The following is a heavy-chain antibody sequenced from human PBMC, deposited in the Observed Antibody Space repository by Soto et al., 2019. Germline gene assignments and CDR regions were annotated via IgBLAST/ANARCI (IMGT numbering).Heavy chain of an antibody. J-gene: IGHJ4*02. CDR3: ARGSGYYTYYFDY. CDR2: ISSSGSTI. V-gene: IGHV3-11*01. Sequence: PVGSLRLSCAASGFTFSDYYTSWIRQAPGKGLEWVSYISSSGSTIYYADSVKGRFTISRDNAKNSLYLQMNSLRAEDTAVYYCARGSGYYTYYFDYWGQGTLVTVSS. D-gene: IGHD3-3*01. CDR1: GFTFSDYY.